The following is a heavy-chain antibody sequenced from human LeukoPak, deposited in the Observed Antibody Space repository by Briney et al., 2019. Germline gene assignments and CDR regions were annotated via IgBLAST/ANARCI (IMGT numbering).Heavy chain of an antibody. J-gene: IGHJ4*02. D-gene: IGHD6-19*01. CDR1: GGSISSYY. CDR2: IYYSGST. V-gene: IGHV4-59*01. CDR3: ASGVSGWYYFDY. Sequence: SETLSLTCTVSGGSISSYYWSWIRQPPGKGLEWIGYIYYSGSTNYNPSLKSRVTISVDTSKNQFSLKLSSVTAADTAVYYCASGVSGWYYFDYWGQGTRVTVSS.